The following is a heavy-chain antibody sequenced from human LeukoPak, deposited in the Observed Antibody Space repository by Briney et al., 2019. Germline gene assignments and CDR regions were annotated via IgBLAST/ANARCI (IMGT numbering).Heavy chain of an antibody. J-gene: IGHJ4*02. CDR2: ISWNSGTI. D-gene: IGHD7-27*01. CDR3: AKGNWGSPFDS. Sequence: GRSLRLSCAASGFTFGAYSMHWVRQVPGKDLEWVSGISWNSGTIDYVDSVRGRFTISRDNAKSSLYLQMNSLRADDTALYYCAKGNWGSPFDSWGQGTLVAVSS. CDR1: GFTFGAYS. V-gene: IGHV3-9*01.